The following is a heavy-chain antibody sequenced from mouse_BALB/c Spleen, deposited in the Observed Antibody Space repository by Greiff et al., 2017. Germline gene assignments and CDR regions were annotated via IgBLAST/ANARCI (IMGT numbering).Heavy chain of an antibody. CDR2: IRNKANGYTT. CDR1: GFTFTDYS. Sequence: DVMLVESGGGLVQPGGSLRLSCATSGFTFTDYSMSWVRQPPGKALEWLGFIRNKANGYTTEYSASVKGRFTISRDNYQSILYLQMNTLRAEDSATYYCAREGYAMDYWGQGTSVTVSS. J-gene: IGHJ4*01. CDR3: AREGYAMDY. V-gene: IGHV7-3*02.